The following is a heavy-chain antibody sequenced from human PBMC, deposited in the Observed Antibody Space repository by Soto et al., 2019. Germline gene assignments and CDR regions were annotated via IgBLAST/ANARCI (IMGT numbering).Heavy chain of an antibody. Sequence: SETLSLTCAVYGGSFSGYYWSWIRQPPGKGLEWIGEINHSGSTNYNPSLKSRVTISVDTSKNQFSLKLSSVTAADTAVYYCARGGRGYSYPHLDYWGQGSLVTVCS. CDR3: ARGGRGYSYPHLDY. D-gene: IGHD5-18*01. CDR2: INHSGST. J-gene: IGHJ4*02. V-gene: IGHV4-34*01. CDR1: GGSFSGYY.